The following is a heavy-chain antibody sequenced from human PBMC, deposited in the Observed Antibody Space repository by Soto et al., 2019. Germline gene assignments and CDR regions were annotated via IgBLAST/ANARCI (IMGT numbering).Heavy chain of an antibody. V-gene: IGHV1-8*01. CDR1: GYSCTSLD. CDR3: ARGFSAGVDY. J-gene: IGHJ4*02. D-gene: IGHD1-26*01. CDR2: MQPSTGRT. Sequence: QVQLVQSGAEVREPGASVKVSCKASGYSCTSLDINWLRQTAGQGREWMGWMQPSTGRTSYAQKFQGRVTMTRDTSINQAYMEMTTLTSDDTAFSYCARGFSAGVDYWGQGTLVTVSS.